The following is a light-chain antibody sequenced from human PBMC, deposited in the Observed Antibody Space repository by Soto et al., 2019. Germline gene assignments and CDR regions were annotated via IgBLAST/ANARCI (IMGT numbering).Light chain of an antibody. J-gene: IGKJ2*01. CDR3: QQSYSTPPT. CDR1: QYISNY. CDR2: TAS. Sequence: DIKMTQSPSSLSASVGDRVTITCRASQYISNYLNWYQQKSGTAPKPLIHTASTLQSGVPSRFSGRGSGPDFTLTISSVQPDDFAIYFCQQSYSTPPTFGQGTTLEIK. V-gene: IGKV1-39*01.